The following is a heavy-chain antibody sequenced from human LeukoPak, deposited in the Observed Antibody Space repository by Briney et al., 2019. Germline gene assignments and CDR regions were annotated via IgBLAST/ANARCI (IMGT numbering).Heavy chain of an antibody. J-gene: IGHJ4*02. V-gene: IGHV3-7*01. CDR1: GFTFSSYW. D-gene: IGHD6-13*01. CDR3: AIIPRAAAGPSARSPFHY. CDR2: IKQDGSDK. Sequence: PGGSLRLSCEVSGFTFSSYWMNWVRQAPGKGLEWVANIKQDGSDKYYVDSVKGRFTISGDNAKNSLYLQMNSLRAEDTAVYYCAIIPRAAAGPSARSPFHYWGQGTLVTVSS.